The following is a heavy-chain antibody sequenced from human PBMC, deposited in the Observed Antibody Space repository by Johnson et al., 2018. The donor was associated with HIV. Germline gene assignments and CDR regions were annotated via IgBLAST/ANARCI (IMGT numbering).Heavy chain of an antibody. CDR1: AFTFSSYS. D-gene: IGHD2-15*01. CDR2: ISYSSTTL. V-gene: IGHV3-48*01. CDR3: ARDTGGGEPYDI. Sequence: VQLVESGGALVQPGGSLRLSCAASAFTFSSYSMNWVRQAPGKGLEWVSYISYSSTTLYYADSVKGRFTISRDNVKNSLYLQMNSLRAEDTAVYYCARDTGGGEPYDIWGQGTMVTVSS. J-gene: IGHJ3*02.